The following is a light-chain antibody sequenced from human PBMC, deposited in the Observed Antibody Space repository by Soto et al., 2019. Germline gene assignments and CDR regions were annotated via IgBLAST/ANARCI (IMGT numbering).Light chain of an antibody. CDR1: QSVSSY. Sequence: EIVLTQSPATLSLSPGERATLSCRASQSVSSYLAWYQQKPGQAPRLLMYDASNRATGIPARSSGSGIGTDFTVTMSGLEPEDFAVYYCQQRSNWLTFGGGTKVEIK. CDR3: QQRSNWLT. V-gene: IGKV3-11*01. CDR2: DAS. J-gene: IGKJ4*01.